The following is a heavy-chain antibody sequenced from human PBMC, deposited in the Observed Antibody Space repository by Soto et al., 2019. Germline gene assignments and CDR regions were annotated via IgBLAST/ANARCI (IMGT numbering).Heavy chain of an antibody. CDR2: IDYTGGTT. D-gene: IGHD6-19*01. CDR1: GFTFSILA. J-gene: IGHJ4*02. V-gene: IGHV3-23*01. CDR3: AKDATRTDGWYYFDY. Sequence: GGSLRLSCAASGFTFSILAMGWVRQAPGKGLEWVSVIDYTGGTTYYTDSVKGRFTISRDNSKKMLYLQMNSLRAEDTAVYYCAKDATRTDGWYYFDYWGQGALVTVSS.